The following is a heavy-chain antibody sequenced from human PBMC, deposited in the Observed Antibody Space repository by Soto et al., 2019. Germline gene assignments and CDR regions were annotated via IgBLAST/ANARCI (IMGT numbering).Heavy chain of an antibody. D-gene: IGHD3-9*01. CDR1: GGTFSSYT. J-gene: IGHJ5*02. V-gene: IGHV1-69*02. Sequence: SVKVSCKASGGTFSSYTISWVRQAPGQGLEWMGRIIPILGIANYAQKFQGRVTITADKSTSTAYMELSSLRSEDTAVYYCARADILTGYFFDPWGQGTLVTVSS. CDR3: ARADILTGYFFDP. CDR2: IIPILGIA.